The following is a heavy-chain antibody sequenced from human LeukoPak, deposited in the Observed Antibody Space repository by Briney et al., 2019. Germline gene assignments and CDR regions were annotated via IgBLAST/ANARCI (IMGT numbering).Heavy chain of an antibody. CDR2: IAYTGTI. CDR1: GFTFNRYS. Sequence: GGSLRLSCAASGFTFNRYSMNWVRQAPGKGLEWVSYIAYTGTIHYADSVKGRFTIPRGDAKNSLYLHMNSLRAEDTAVYYCTRDPRALDYWGQGTLVTVSS. J-gene: IGHJ4*02. CDR3: TRDPRALDY. V-gene: IGHV3-48*01.